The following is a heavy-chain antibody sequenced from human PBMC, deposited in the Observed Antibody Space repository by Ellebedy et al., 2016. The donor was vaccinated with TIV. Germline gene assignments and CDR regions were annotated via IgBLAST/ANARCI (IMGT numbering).Heavy chain of an antibody. CDR2: IIPILGIA. V-gene: IGHV1-69*04. J-gene: IGHJ6*01. D-gene: IGHD6-19*01. CDR3: ARSTVAGTVLDRMVV. Sequence: AASVKVSCKASGGTFSSYAISWVRQAPGQGLEWMGRIIPILGIANYAQKFQGRVTITADKSTSTAYMELSSLRSEDTAVYYCARSTVAGTVLDRMVVWGQGTTVTVSS. CDR1: GGTFSSYA.